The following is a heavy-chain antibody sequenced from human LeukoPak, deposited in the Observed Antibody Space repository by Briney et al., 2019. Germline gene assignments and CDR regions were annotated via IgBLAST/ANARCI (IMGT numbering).Heavy chain of an antibody. V-gene: IGHV5-51*01. D-gene: IGHD2-8*01. CDR1: GYSFTSYW. J-gene: IGHJ3*02. CDR3: ASLRPRYCTNGVCYTSARGAFDI. Sequence: GESLKISCXGSGYSFTSYWIGWVRQMPGKGLEWLGIIYPGDSDPRYSPSFQGQVTISADKSISTAYLQWSSLKASDTAMYYCASLRPRYCTNGVCYTSARGAFDIWGQGTMVTVSS. CDR2: IYPGDSDP.